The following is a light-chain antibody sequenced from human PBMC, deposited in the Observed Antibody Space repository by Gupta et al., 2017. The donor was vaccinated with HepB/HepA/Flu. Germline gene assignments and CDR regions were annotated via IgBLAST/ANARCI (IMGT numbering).Light chain of an antibody. V-gene: IGLV2-14*01. Sequence: QSALTPPASVSGSPGQSITISCTGSSSDVGGYNAVSWYQQYPGKAPKLLIYDVNNRPSGIFYRFSGSKSGDKPALTISGLQPEDEAVYYCSSFERGYTLGLFGGGTKLTVL. CDR3: SSFERGYTLGL. J-gene: IGLJ3*02. CDR2: DVN. CDR1: SSDVGGYNA.